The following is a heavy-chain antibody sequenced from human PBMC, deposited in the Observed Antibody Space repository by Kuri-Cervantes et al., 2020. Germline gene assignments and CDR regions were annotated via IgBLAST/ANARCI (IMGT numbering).Heavy chain of an antibody. Sequence: ASVKVSCKASGGTFSSYAISWVRQAPGQGLEWMGWINPNSGGTNYAQKFQGWVTMTRDTSISTAYMELSRLRSDDTAVYYCARGDLRQPLDYWGQGTLVTVSS. V-gene: IGHV1-2*04. CDR1: GGTFSSYA. CDR2: INPNSGGT. D-gene: IGHD3-3*01. CDR3: ARGDLRQPLDY. J-gene: IGHJ4*02.